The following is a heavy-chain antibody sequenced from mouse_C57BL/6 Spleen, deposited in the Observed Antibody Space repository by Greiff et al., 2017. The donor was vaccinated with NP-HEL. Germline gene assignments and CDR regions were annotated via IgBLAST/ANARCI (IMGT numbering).Heavy chain of an antibody. V-gene: IGHV14-1*01. CDR3: TTPIYYGYDGWYFDV. D-gene: IGHD2-2*01. J-gene: IGHJ1*03. Sequence: EVQLQQSGAELVRPGASVKLSCTASGFNIKDYYMHWVKQRPEQGLEWIGRIDPEDGDTENAPKFQGKATMTADTSSNTAYLQLSSLTSEDTAVYYCTTPIYYGYDGWYFDVWGTGTTVTVSS. CDR2: IDPEDGDT. CDR1: GFNIKDYY.